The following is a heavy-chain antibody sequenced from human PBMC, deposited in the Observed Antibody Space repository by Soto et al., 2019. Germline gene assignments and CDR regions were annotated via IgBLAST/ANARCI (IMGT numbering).Heavy chain of an antibody. V-gene: IGHV4-34*01. D-gene: IGHD3-10*01. CDR1: GGSFSGYY. CDR3: ARAGPKRGYGSGSYSCWFDP. J-gene: IGHJ5*02. Sequence: PSETLSLTCAVYGGSFSGYYWSWIRQPPGKGLEWIGEINHSGSTNYNPSLKSRVTISVDTSKNQFSLKLSSVTAADTAVYYCARAGPKRGYGSGSYSCWFDPWGPGALVTVS. CDR2: INHSGST.